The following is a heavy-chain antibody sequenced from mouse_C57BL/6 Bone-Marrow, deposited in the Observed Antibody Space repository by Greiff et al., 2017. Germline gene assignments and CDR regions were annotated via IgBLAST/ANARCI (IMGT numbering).Heavy chain of an antibody. J-gene: IGHJ3*01. D-gene: IGHD1-1*01. CDR3: ARNYGFAY. CDR2: INPYNGDT. Sequence: VQLQQSGAELARPGASVKLSCKASGYTFTSYGISWVKQRTGKSLEWIGRINPYNGDTFYNQKFKGKATLTVDKSSSTAHMELLILTSEDFAVYYCARNYGFAYWGQGTLGTVSA. CDR1: GYTFTSYG. V-gene: IGHV1-37*01.